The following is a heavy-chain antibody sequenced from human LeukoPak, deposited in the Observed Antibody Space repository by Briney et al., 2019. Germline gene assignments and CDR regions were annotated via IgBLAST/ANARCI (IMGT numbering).Heavy chain of an antibody. D-gene: IGHD5-12*01. V-gene: IGHV1-18*01. CDR3: ARATYMGYDWVWFDP. J-gene: IGHJ5*02. CDR1: GYTFTSYG. Sequence: EASVKVSCKASGYTFTSYGISWVRQAPGQGLEWMGWISAYNGNTNYAQKLQGRVTMTTDTSTSTAYMELRSLRSDDTAVYYCARATYMGYDWVWFDPWGQGTLVTVSS. CDR2: ISAYNGNT.